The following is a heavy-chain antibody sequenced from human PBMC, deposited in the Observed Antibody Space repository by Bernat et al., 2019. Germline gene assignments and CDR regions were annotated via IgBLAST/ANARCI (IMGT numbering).Heavy chain of an antibody. CDR2: IYSGGAT. V-gene: IGHV3-53*02. J-gene: IGHJ4*02. CDR3: ASFYGSGSYYVDY. D-gene: IGHD3-10*01. CDR1: GLTVSSNY. Sequence: EVQLVETGGGLIHPGGSLRLSCAASGLTVSSNYMSWVRQTPGKGLEWVSVIYSGGATYYADSVKGRFTISRDNSKNTLYLQMNSLRAEDTAVYYCASFYGSGSYYVDYWGQGTLVTVSS.